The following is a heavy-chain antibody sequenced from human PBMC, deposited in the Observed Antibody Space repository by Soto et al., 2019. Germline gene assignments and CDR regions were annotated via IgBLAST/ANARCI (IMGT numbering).Heavy chain of an antibody. Sequence: QVQLVQSGAEVRKPGASVKVSCKASGYSFTNYGISWVRQAPGQGLEWMGWISAYNGNTKFAQKVQGRVTMATDTSTTTAYMELRSLRSDDTAVYYCARDFRPQNAVATLNFEYLGQGTLVTVSS. J-gene: IGHJ4*02. CDR1: GYSFTNYG. CDR3: ARDFRPQNAVATLNFEY. CDR2: ISAYNGNT. V-gene: IGHV1-18*01. D-gene: IGHD6-19*01.